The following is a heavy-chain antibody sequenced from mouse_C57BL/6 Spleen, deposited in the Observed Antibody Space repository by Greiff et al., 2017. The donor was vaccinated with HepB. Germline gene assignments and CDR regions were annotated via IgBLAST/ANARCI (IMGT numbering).Heavy chain of an antibody. CDR2: IDPETGGT. D-gene: IGHD1-1*01. J-gene: IGHJ1*03. Sequence: VQLQQSGAELVRPGASVTLSCKASGYTFTDYEMHWVKQTPVHGLEWIGAIDPETGGTASNQKFKGKAILTADKSPSTAYMALRSLTSEDSAVYYCTRWDYYGSRWYFDVWGTGTTVTVSS. V-gene: IGHV1-15*01. CDR1: GYTFTDYE. CDR3: TRWDYYGSRWYFDV.